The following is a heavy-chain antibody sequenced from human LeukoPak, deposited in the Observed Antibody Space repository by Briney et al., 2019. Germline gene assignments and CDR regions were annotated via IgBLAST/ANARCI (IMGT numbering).Heavy chain of an antibody. CDR2: ISSSSSYI. Sequence: GSLRLSCAASGFTFSSYSMSWVRQAPGKGLEWVSSISSSSSYIYYADSVKGRFTISRDNAKNSLYLQMNSLRAEDTAVYYCARGDSSAAMPRNPWGQGTLVTVSS. CDR3: ARGDSSAAMPRNP. CDR1: GFTFSSYS. V-gene: IGHV3-21*01. J-gene: IGHJ5*02. D-gene: IGHD2-2*01.